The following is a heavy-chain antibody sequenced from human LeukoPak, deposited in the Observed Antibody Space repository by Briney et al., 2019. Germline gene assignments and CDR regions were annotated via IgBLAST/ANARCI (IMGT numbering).Heavy chain of an antibody. CDR3: AKVSFDILTGLLDY. J-gene: IGHJ4*02. D-gene: IGHD3-9*01. Sequence: GGSLRLSCAASGFTFSSYAMSWVRQAPGKGLDWVAGISYDGRHKYYADSVKGRFTISRDNSKNTLYLQVSSLRAEDTAVYYCAKVSFDILTGLLDYWGQGTLVTVSS. V-gene: IGHV3-30*18. CDR1: GFTFSSYA. CDR2: ISYDGRHK.